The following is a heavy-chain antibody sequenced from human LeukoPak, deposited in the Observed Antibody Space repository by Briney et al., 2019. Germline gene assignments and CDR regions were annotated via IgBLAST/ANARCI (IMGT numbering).Heavy chain of an antibody. CDR3: AKPRDSIVGTTTPTRLATLDI. Sequence: TGGSLRLSCAASGFTFSSNAMSWVRQAPGKGLEWVSAISAVGGSTYYADSVKGRFTISRDNPNNTLYLQMNNLRAEDTAVYYCAKPRDSIVGTTTPTRLATLDIWGQGTMVTVSS. D-gene: IGHD1-26*01. CDR1: GFTFSSNA. J-gene: IGHJ3*02. CDR2: ISAVGGST. V-gene: IGHV3-23*01.